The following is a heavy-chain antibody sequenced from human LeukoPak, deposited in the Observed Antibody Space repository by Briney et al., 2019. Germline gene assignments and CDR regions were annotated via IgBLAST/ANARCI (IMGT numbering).Heavy chain of an antibody. CDR3: ARDPPQVGDYDFWSGYFPTRYYYYGMDV. V-gene: IGHV1-18*04. CDR1: GYTFTGHY. D-gene: IGHD3-3*01. CDR2: ISAYNGNT. Sequence: ASVKVSCKASGYTFTGHYMHWVRQAPGQGLEWMGWISAYNGNTNYAQKLQGRVTMTTDTSTSTAYMELRSLRSDDTAVYYCARDPPQVGDYDFWSGYFPTRYYYYGMDVWGQGTTVTVSS. J-gene: IGHJ6*02.